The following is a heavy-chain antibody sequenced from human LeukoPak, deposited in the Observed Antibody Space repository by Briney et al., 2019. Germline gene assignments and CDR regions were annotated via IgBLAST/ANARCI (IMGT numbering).Heavy chain of an antibody. V-gene: IGHV1-2*02. J-gene: IGHJ4*02. CDR1: GYTFTGHY. CDR3: TVARNYYDSSTPDY. CDR2: INPNSGGT. D-gene: IGHD3-22*01. Sequence: ASVKVSCKASGYTFTGHYMHWVRQAPGQGLEWMGWINPNSGGTNYAQKFQGRATMTRDTSISTAYMELSRLRSDDTAVYYCTVARNYYDSSTPDYWGQGTLVTVSS.